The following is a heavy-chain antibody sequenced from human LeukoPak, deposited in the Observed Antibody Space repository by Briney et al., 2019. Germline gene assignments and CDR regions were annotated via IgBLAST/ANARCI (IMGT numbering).Heavy chain of an antibody. CDR3: AKDLNYYYDSSGYN. J-gene: IGHJ4*02. CDR2: ISGSGGST. D-gene: IGHD3-22*01. CDR1: GFTFSSYA. V-gene: IGHV3-23*01. Sequence: GGSLRLSCAASGFTFSSYAMSWVRQAPGKGLEWVSAISGSGGSTYYADSVKGRSTISRDNSKNTLYLQMNSLRAEDTAVYYCAKDLNYYYDSSGYNWGQGTLVTVSS.